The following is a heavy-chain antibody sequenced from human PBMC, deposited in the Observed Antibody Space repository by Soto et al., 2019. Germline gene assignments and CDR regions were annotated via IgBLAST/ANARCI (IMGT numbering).Heavy chain of an antibody. CDR3: ASLYSGYAIDY. CDR2: TYYSGST. J-gene: IGHJ4*02. D-gene: IGHD5-12*01. Sequence: PSETLSLTCTVSGGSISSGDYYWSWIRQPPGKGLEWIGYTYYSGSTYYNPSLKSRVTISVDTSKNQFSLKLSSVTAADTAVYYCASLYSGYAIDYWGQGTLVTVSS. V-gene: IGHV4-30-4*01. CDR1: GGSISSGDYY.